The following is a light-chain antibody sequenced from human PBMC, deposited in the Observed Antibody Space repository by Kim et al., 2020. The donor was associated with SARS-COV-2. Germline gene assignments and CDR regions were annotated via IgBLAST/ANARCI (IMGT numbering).Light chain of an antibody. Sequence: SYELTQPLSVSVTLGQTARISCGGNSIERKNVHWYQQKPCQAPVLVIYRDSNRPSGIPDRFSGSNSGNTATLTISRAQAGDEADYYCQVWDSSSGGVFGGGTQLTVL. CDR2: RDS. V-gene: IGLV3-9*01. CDR1: SIERKN. J-gene: IGLJ2*01. CDR3: QVWDSSSGGV.